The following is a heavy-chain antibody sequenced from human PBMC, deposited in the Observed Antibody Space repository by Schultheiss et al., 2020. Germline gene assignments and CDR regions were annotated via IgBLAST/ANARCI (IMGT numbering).Heavy chain of an antibody. CDR1: GFPFSGYW. J-gene: IGHJ4*02. CDR3: AKGVGYYDSSGYYGY. CDR2: INSDGTYT. Sequence: GGSLRLSCAVSGFPFSGYWMNWVRQAPGKGLVWVSRINSDGTYTTYADSVKGRFAISRDNAKNSLYLQMNSLRAEDTAVYYCAKGVGYYDSSGYYGYWGQGTLVTVSS. D-gene: IGHD3-22*01. V-gene: IGHV3-74*03.